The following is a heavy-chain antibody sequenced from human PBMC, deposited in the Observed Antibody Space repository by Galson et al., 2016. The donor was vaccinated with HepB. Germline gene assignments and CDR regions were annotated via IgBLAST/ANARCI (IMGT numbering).Heavy chain of an antibody. Sequence: LRLSCAASGFTFSSYIMNWVRQAPGKGLEWVSYISSSSRTIYYAESVKGRFTISRDNAKNSLYLQMNSLRDEDTAVYYCARGNRNYDFWSGYYSAYWGQGTLVTVSS. D-gene: IGHD3-3*01. V-gene: IGHV3-48*02. CDR1: GFTFSSYI. CDR2: ISSSSRTI. J-gene: IGHJ4*02. CDR3: ARGNRNYDFWSGYYSAY.